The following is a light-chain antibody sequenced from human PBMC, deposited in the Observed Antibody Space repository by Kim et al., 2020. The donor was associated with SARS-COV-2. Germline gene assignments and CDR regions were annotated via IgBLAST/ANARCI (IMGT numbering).Light chain of an antibody. J-gene: IGLJ2*01. Sequence: QSVLTQPPSASGTPGQEISISCSGTSSNIGRNSVSWYKKLPGQAPKLLIYNNNERPSGVPDRFSASKSVTSASLAISGLQSEDEADYYCAAWDDSLDGLVVFGGGTKVTVL. CDR1: SSNIGRNS. CDR2: NNN. V-gene: IGLV1-44*01. CDR3: AAWDDSLDGLVV.